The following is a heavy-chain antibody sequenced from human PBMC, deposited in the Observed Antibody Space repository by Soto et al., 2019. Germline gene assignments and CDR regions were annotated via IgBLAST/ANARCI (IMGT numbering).Heavy chain of an antibody. CDR3: ARDLDYDILSPDY. J-gene: IGHJ4*02. V-gene: IGHV3-30-3*01. CDR1: GFTFSSYA. CDR2: ISYDGSNK. D-gene: IGHD3-9*01. Sequence: PGGSLRLSCAASGFTFSSYAMHWVRQAPGKGLEWVAVISYDGSNKYYADSVKGRFTISRDNSKNTLYLQMNSLRAEDTAVYYCARDLDYDILSPDYWGQGTLVTVS.